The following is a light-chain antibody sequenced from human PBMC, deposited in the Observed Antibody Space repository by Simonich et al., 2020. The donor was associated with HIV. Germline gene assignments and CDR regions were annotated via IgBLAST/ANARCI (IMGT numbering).Light chain of an antibody. CDR1: SGSIASNY. CDR2: EDN. Sequence: NFMLTQPHSVSESPGKTVTISCTRSSGSIASNYVQWYQQRPGSAPTTVIYEDNQRPSGVPNRFSGSIDRSSNSASLTISGLKTEDEAVFYCQSYDSSSVVFGGGTKLTVL. J-gene: IGLJ2*01. V-gene: IGLV6-57*03. CDR3: QSYDSSSVV.